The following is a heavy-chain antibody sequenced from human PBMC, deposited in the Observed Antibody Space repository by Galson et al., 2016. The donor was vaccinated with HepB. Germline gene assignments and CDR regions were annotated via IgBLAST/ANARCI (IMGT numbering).Heavy chain of an antibody. CDR3: ARGGGHGFFDY. V-gene: IGHV3-33*01. D-gene: IGHD3-10*01. J-gene: IGHJ4*02. CDR1: GFTFSSYG. CDR2: IWHDGSKK. Sequence: SLRLSCAASGFTFSSYGFHWVRQAPDKGLEWVAVIWHDGSKKYYADSVKGRFTFSRDDSKNTLYLQINSLRAEDTAVYYCARGGGHGFFDYWGQGTQVTVSS.